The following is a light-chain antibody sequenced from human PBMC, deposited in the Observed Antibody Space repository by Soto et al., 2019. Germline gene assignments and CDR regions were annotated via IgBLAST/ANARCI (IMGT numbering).Light chain of an antibody. CDR2: AAS. Sequence: DIQMTQSPSSLSASVGDRVTITCRASQSISSYLNWYQQKPGKAPKLLIYAASSLQSGVPSRFSGSGSGTDFTLTISSLQPEDFATYYCQQSDSTSTFGQGTRLEIK. V-gene: IGKV1-39*01. CDR3: QQSDSTST. CDR1: QSISSY. J-gene: IGKJ5*01.